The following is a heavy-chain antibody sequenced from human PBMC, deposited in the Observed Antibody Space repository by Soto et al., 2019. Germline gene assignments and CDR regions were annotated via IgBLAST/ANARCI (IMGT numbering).Heavy chain of an antibody. J-gene: IGHJ4*02. CDR3: EREYISSWFDY. Sequence: QGQLVQSGAEVKKPGASVKVSCKASGYSFTDYYMHWVRQAPGQGLEWMAWINTGNGNTKYSQKIQGRVTITRDTSASTAYMELSGLRFDDTAVYYCEREYISSWFDYWGQGSLVTVSS. CDR1: GYSFTDYY. D-gene: IGHD6-13*01. V-gene: IGHV1-2*02. CDR2: INTGNGNT.